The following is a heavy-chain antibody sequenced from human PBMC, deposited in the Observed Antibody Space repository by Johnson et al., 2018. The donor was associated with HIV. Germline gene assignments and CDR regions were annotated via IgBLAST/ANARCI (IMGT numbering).Heavy chain of an antibody. V-gene: IGHV3-30-3*01. CDR1: GFTFSSYA. CDR3: ARGFEQLDDAFDI. CDR2: ISYDGSNK. J-gene: IGHJ3*02. D-gene: IGHD1-1*01. Sequence: QVQLVESGGGVVQPGRSLRLSCAASGFTFSSYAIHWVRQAPGKGLEWVAVISYDGSNKYYADSVKGRFTISRDNSKNTLYLQMNSLRAEDTAVYYCARGFEQLDDAFDIWGQGTMVTVSS.